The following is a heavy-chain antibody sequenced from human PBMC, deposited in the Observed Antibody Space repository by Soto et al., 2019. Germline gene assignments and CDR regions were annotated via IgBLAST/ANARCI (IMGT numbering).Heavy chain of an antibody. V-gene: IGHV1-2*04. D-gene: IGHD3-10*01. J-gene: IGHJ6*02. CDR2: INPNSGGT. CDR3: ARVPWGIPELWFGELFLMDV. CDR1: GYTFTGYY. Sequence: ASVKVSCKASGYTFTGYYMHWVRQAPGQGLEWMEWINPNSGGTNYAQKFQGWVTMTRDTSISTAYMELSRLRSDDTAVYYCARVPWGIPELWFGELFLMDVWGQGTTVTVSS.